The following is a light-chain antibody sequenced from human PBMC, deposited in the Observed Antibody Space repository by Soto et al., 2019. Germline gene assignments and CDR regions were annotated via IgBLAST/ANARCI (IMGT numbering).Light chain of an antibody. CDR2: AAS. Sequence: DIQMTQSPSSLSASVGDRVTITCRASQNIGSYLNWYHQKPGKAPKVLISAASILHSGVPSRFSGSGSGTDFPLTINSPQPDDFATYDFQQSYTKCTFGQGTKLEI. CDR3: QQSYTKCT. CDR1: QNIGSY. J-gene: IGKJ1*01. V-gene: IGKV1-39*01.